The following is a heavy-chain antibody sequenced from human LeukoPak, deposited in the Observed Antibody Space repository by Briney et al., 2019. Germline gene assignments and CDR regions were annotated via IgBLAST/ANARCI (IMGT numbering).Heavy chain of an antibody. J-gene: IGHJ4*02. D-gene: IGHD3-22*01. Sequence: SQTLSLTCAISGDSVSSNSAAWNWIRQSPSRGLEWLGRTYYRSKWYNDYAVSVKSRITINPDTSKNQFPLQLNSVTPEDTAVYYCARDWVNYYDSSEPYYFDYWGQGTLVTVSS. CDR1: GDSVSSNSAA. CDR2: TYYRSKWYN. CDR3: ARDWVNYYDSSEPYYFDY. V-gene: IGHV6-1*01.